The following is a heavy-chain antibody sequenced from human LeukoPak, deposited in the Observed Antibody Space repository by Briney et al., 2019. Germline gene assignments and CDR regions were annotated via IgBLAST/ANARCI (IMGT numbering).Heavy chain of an antibody. CDR2: IKGGGET. Sequence: PGGSLRLSCAASGFSFTNYAMSWVRQAPARGPEWVSSIKGGGETFYADSVKGRFTISRDNSKNTLYLQLNSLRPEDTAVYYCARDSTYYYDSGSSGPHYFDNWGQGTLVTVSS. CDR3: ARDSTYYYDSGSSGPHYFDN. D-gene: IGHD3-10*01. CDR1: GFSFTNYA. J-gene: IGHJ4*02. V-gene: IGHV3-23*01.